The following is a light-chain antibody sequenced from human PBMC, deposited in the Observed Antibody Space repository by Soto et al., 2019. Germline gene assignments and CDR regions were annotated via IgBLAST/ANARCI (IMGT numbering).Light chain of an antibody. J-gene: IGKJ4*01. CDR3: QQYGSSPQLT. CDR2: TAS. CDR1: QTVNSNH. Sequence: EIVLTQSPGTLYLSPGEGATLSCRASQTVNSNHIAWHQHKPGQAPRLLIYTASYRPTGIPDRFSGSGSGTDFTLGISRLEPEDFAVYYCQQYGSSPQLTFGGGTRLEMK. V-gene: IGKV3-20*01.